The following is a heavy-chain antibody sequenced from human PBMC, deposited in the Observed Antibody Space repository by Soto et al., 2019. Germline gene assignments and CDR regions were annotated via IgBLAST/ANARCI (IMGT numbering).Heavy chain of an antibody. CDR1: GYKFTSYW. V-gene: IGHV5-51*01. CDR3: ARKDKSGYFNWFDP. CDR2: IFPSDSDT. J-gene: IGHJ5*02. D-gene: IGHD3-22*01. Sequence: TGESLKISCRTSGYKFTSYWIAWVRQMPGKGLEWMGIIFPSDSDTRYSPSFQGQVTISXXXXTXTXFXQXXXLKAXDTAVYFCARKDKSGYFNWFDPWGQGTLVTVSS.